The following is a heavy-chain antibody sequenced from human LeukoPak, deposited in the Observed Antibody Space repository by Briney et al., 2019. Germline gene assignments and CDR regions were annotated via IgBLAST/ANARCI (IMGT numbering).Heavy chain of an antibody. CDR2: INSDGGTT. V-gene: IGHV3-74*01. CDR3: ARGGTSGSLIY. J-gene: IGHJ4*02. D-gene: IGHD1-26*01. Sequence: GGSLRLSCAASGFTFSNYWMHWVRQAPLKGLVWVSRINSDGGTTGYADSVKGRFTISRDNAKNTLYLQMNSLRAEDTALYYCARGGTSGSLIYWGQGTLVTVSS. CDR1: GFTFSNYW.